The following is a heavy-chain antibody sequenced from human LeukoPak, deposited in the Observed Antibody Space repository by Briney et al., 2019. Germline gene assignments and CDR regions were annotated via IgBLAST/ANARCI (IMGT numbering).Heavy chain of an antibody. Sequence: SETLSLTCTVSGGSIRSSSYYWGWIRQPPGKGLEWIGSIYYSGSTYYNPSLKSRVTISVDTSKNQFSLKLSSVTAADTAVYYCALPYYYDSSGYSDAFDIWGQGTMVTVSS. CDR1: GGSIRSSSYY. CDR2: IYYSGST. J-gene: IGHJ3*02. D-gene: IGHD3-22*01. CDR3: ALPYYYDSSGYSDAFDI. V-gene: IGHV4-39*01.